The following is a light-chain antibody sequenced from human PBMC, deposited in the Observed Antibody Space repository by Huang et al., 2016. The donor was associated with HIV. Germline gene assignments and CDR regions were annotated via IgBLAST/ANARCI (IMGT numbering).Light chain of an antibody. CDR3: QQYYSTPIT. Sequence: DIQMTQSPSSLSASVGDRVTITCRASQGISNSLAWYQQKPGKAPKCLLYAASRLESGVPARFSGSGSGTDYTLTISSLQPEDFATYYCQQYYSTPITFGQGTRLEIK. V-gene: IGKV1-NL1*01. J-gene: IGKJ5*01. CDR1: QGISNS. CDR2: AAS.